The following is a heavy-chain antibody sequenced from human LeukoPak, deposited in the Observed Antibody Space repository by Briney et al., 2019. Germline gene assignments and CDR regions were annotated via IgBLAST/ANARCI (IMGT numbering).Heavy chain of an antibody. J-gene: IGHJ3*02. CDR1: GGSISSGDYY. D-gene: IGHD4-17*01. CDR3: ARVRYGDPSAFDI. Sequence: PSETLSLTCAVSGGSISSGDYYWSWIRQPPGKGLEWIGYIYYSGSTYYNPSLKSRVTISVDTSKNQFSLKLSSVTAADTAVYYCARVRYGDPSAFDIWGQGTMVTVSS. V-gene: IGHV4-30-4*01. CDR2: IYYSGST.